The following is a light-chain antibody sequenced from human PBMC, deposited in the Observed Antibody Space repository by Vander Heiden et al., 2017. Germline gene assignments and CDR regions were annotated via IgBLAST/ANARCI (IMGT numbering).Light chain of an antibody. CDR2: EDD. V-gene: IGLV6-57*02. CDR1: SGSIVSNY. CDR3: QSYDNSNVV. Sequence: NFMLTQPHSVSESPGKTVTISCTGSSGSIVSNYVQRYQQRPGSAPTTVIYEDDQRPSGVPDRFAGSVDSSSNSASLTISGLKTEDEADYYCQSYDNSNVVFGGGTKLTVL. J-gene: IGLJ2*01.